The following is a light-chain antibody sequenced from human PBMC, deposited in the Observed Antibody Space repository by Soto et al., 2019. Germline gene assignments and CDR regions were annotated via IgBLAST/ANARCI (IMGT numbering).Light chain of an antibody. CDR3: QQYDNLPLT. CDR2: DAS. V-gene: IGKV1-33*01. Sequence: DIQMTQSPSSLSASVGDRVTITCQASQDISNYLNWYQQKPGKAPKLLIYDASNLETGVPSRFSGSWSGTDFTFTISSLQPEDIATYYCQQYDNLPLTFGGGTKVEIK. J-gene: IGKJ4*01. CDR1: QDISNY.